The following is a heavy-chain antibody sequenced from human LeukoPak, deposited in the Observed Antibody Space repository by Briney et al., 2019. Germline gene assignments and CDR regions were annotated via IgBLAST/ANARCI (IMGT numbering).Heavy chain of an antibody. J-gene: IGHJ5*02. Sequence: SETLSLTCTVSGGSISSSSYYWSWIRQPPGKGLEWIGEINHSGSTNYNPSLKSRVTISVDTSKNQFSLKLSSVTAADTAVYYCARQRGYYGSGNWFDPWGQGTLVTVSS. CDR3: ARQRGYYGSGNWFDP. V-gene: IGHV4-39*01. CDR1: GGSISSSSYY. D-gene: IGHD3-10*01. CDR2: INHSGST.